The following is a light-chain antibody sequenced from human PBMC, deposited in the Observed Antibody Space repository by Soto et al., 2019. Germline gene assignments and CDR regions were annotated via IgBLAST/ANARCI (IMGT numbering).Light chain of an antibody. CDR3: SSYAGSDNLAYV. CDR1: SSDVGGYDF. Sequence: QSVLTQPPSASGSPGQSVTISCTGTSSDVGGYDFVSWYQQHPGKAPKLIIYEVIRRPSGVPDRFSASKSGNTASLTVSGLQAEDEAYYYCSSYAGSDNLAYVFGTGTKLTVL. V-gene: IGLV2-8*01. J-gene: IGLJ1*01. CDR2: EVI.